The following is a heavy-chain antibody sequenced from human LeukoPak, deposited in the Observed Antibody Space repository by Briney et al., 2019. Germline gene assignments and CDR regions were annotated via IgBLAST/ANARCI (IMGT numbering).Heavy chain of an antibody. Sequence: GSLXLSXAXSGFTFSSYSMNWVRQAPGKGLEWVSYISSSSSTIYYADSVKGRFTISRDNAKNSLYLQMNSLRDEDAAVYYCASAVYDYVWGSYRYKGDYWGQGTLVTVSS. CDR3: ASAVYDYVWGSYRYKGDY. V-gene: IGHV3-48*02. J-gene: IGHJ4*02. CDR1: GFTFSSYS. CDR2: ISSSSSTI. D-gene: IGHD3-16*02.